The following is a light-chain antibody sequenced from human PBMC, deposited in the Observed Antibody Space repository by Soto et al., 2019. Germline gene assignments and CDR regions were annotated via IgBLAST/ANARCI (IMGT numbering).Light chain of an antibody. CDR3: CSYAGSYTFVV. J-gene: IGLJ2*01. CDR2: DVS. CDR1: SSDVGGYNY. V-gene: IGLV2-11*01. Sequence: QSALTQPRSVSGSPGQSVTISCTGTSSDVGGYNYVSWYQQHPGKAPKLMIYDVSKRPSVVPDRFSGSKSGNTASLTISGLQAEDEADYYCCSYAGSYTFVVFGGGTQLTVL.